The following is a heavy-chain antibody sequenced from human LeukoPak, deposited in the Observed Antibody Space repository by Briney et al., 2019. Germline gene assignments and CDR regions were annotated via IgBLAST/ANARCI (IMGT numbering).Heavy chain of an antibody. CDR3: ARDRRYYDSSGYYGGDAFDI. D-gene: IGHD3-22*01. Sequence: ASVKVSCKASGYTFTSYGISWVRQAPGQGLEWMGWISAKNGNTNYAQKLQGRVTMTTDTSTSTAYMELRSLRSDDTAVYYCARDRRYYDSSGYYGGDAFDIWGQGTLVTVSS. J-gene: IGHJ4*02. CDR1: GYTFTSYG. V-gene: IGHV1-18*01. CDR2: ISAKNGNT.